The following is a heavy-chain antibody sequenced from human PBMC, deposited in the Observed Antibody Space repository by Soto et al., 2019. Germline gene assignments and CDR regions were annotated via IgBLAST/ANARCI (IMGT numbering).Heavy chain of an antibody. V-gene: IGHV4-59*01. D-gene: IGHD1-26*01. CDR1: GGSLGNYY. CDR3: ARGVGKQWELPAY. J-gene: IGHJ4*02. Sequence: SETLSLTCSVSGGSLGNYYWSWIRQSPGMGLEWIGYIHYSGTTSYNPSLARRVTMSADTAEDKFSLHLASVTAADTAVYFCARGVGKQWELPAYWGPGILVTVSS. CDR2: IHYSGTT.